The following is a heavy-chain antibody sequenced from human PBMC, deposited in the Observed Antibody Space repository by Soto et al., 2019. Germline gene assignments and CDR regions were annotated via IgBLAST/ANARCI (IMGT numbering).Heavy chain of an antibody. Sequence: SVKVSCKASVYTFTSYGISWVRQAPGQGLEWMGWISAYNGNTNYAQKLQGRVTMTTDTSTSTAYMELRSLRSDDTAVYYCAREPGYCSGGSCYFLPQPDALGYWGQGTLVTVSS. CDR2: ISAYNGNT. CDR3: AREPGYCSGGSCYFLPQPDALGY. V-gene: IGHV1-18*01. D-gene: IGHD2-15*01. CDR1: VYTFTSYG. J-gene: IGHJ4*02.